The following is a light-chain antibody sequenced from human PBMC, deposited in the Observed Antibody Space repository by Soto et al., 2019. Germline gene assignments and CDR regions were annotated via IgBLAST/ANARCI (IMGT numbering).Light chain of an antibody. J-gene: IGKJ4*01. CDR3: QQYNSYSLT. CDR2: KAS. Sequence: DIQMTQSPSTLSASVGDRVTITCRASQSISSLLAWYQQKPWKAPKLLIYKASSLESGVPSRFSGSGSGTEFTLTISSLQPDDFATDYCQQYNSYSLTFGGGTKVEIK. CDR1: QSISSL. V-gene: IGKV1-5*03.